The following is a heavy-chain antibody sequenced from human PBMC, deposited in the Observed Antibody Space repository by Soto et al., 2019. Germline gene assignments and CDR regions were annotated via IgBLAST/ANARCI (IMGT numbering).Heavy chain of an antibody. V-gene: IGHV1-69*08. CDR1: GGTFSNYT. CDR2: IIPILDIA. CDR3: ARDVGLGPVTVSTHVDY. D-gene: IGHD4-17*01. Sequence: QVQLVQSGAEVKKPGSSVKVSCTASGGTFSNYTITWVRQAPGQGLEWMGRIIPILDIANYAKKFQGRVTITADKSTSTAYMELSSLRSEDTAVYYCARDVGLGPVTVSTHVDYWGQGTLVIVSS. J-gene: IGHJ4*02.